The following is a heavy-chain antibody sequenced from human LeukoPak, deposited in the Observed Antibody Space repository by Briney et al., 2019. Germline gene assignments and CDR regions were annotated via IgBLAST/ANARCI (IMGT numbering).Heavy chain of an antibody. Sequence: GRSLRLSCAASGFTFSSYGMHWVRQAPGKGLEWVTVIWYDGTNKYYADSVKGRFTISRDNSKNTLYLQMNSLRAEDTATYYCARDLSGGSYHTFDYWGQGTLVTVSS. V-gene: IGHV3-33*01. CDR1: GFTFSSYG. CDR2: IWYDGTNK. CDR3: ARDLSGGSYHTFDY. J-gene: IGHJ4*02. D-gene: IGHD1-26*01.